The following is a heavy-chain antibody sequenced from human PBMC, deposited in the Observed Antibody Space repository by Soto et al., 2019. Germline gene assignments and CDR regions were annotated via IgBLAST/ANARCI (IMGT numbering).Heavy chain of an antibody. CDR3: AKVDDILTGYNYYYYMDV. V-gene: IGHV3-23*01. D-gene: IGHD3-9*01. CDR1: GFTFSSYA. CDR2: ISGSGGST. Sequence: EVQLLESGGGLVQPGGSLRLSCAASGFTFSSYAMSWVRQAPGKGLEWVSAISGSGGSTYYADSVKGRFTISRENSKNTLYLQMNSLRAEDTAVYYCAKVDDILTGYNYYYYMDVWGKGTTVTVSS. J-gene: IGHJ6*03.